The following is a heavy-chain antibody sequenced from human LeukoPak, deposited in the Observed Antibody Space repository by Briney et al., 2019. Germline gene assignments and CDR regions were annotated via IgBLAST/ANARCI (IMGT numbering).Heavy chain of an antibody. CDR3: VRGEAYYYDTYNWFDP. V-gene: IGHV4-31*03. Sequence: SETLSLTCTVSGGSISSGGYYWSWIRQHPGKGLEWIGYIYYSGSTYYNPSLKSRVTISVDTSKNQFSLKLSSVTAADTAVYYCVRGEAYYYDTYNWFDPWGQGTLVTVSS. J-gene: IGHJ5*02. CDR2: IYYSGST. D-gene: IGHD3-22*01. CDR1: GGSISSGGYY.